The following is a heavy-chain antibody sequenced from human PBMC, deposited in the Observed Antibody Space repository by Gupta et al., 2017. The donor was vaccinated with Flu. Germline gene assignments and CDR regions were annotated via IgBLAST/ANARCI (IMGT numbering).Heavy chain of an antibody. J-gene: IGHJ4*02. CDR3: ARTWPDYDDSSLPHDY. D-gene: IGHD3-22*01. CDR2: IYYSGTT. Sequence: QLQLQESGPGLVKPSETLSLNCTVSGGSISSRSYYWGWVRQTPRKGLEWIGSIYYSGTTYYNPSRKRRVAIFADTSTNQFVLKLNSVTAAETAIYYCARTWPDYDDSSLPHDYWGQGTLVTVSS. V-gene: IGHV4-39*01. CDR1: GGSISSRSYY.